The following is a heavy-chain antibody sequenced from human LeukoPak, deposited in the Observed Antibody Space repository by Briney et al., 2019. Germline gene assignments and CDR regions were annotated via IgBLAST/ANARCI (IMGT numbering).Heavy chain of an antibody. J-gene: IGHJ4*02. CDR2: ISSSITYI. CDR3: ARGLVPYALDY. V-gene: IGHV3-21*01. Sequence: GGSLRLSCAASGFTFSSYGMNWVRQAPGKGLEWVSFISSSITYIYYADSMKGRFTISRDNARNSLYLQMNSLRAEDTAVYYCARGLVPYALDYWGQGTLVTVSS. D-gene: IGHD2-2*01. CDR1: GFTFSSYG.